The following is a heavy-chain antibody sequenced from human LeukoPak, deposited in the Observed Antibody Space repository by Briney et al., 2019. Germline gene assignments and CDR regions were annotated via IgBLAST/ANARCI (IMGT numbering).Heavy chain of an antibody. J-gene: IGHJ4*02. V-gene: IGHV3-33*01. CDR2: IWYDGSNK. D-gene: IGHD2-2*01. CDR3: ARDPTRYCSSTSCPVGY. CDR1: VFTFSSYC. Sequence: GGSLRLSCAASVFTFSSYCMHWVRQAPGNGQEWVAVIWYDGSNKYYADSVKGRFTISRDNSKNTLYLQMNSLRAEDTAVYYCARDPTRYCSSTSCPVGYWGQGTLVTVSS.